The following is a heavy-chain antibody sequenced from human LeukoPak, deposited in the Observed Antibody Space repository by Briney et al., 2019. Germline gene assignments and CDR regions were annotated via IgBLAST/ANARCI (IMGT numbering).Heavy chain of an antibody. CDR3: ARDRTASDY. CDR1: GFYFANYA. CDR2: ISNSSSYI. D-gene: IGHD4-17*01. V-gene: IGHV3-21*01. J-gene: IGHJ4*02. Sequence: GGSLRLSCAASGFYFANYAMNWVRQAPGKGLEWVSSISNSSSYIYYADSVKGRFTISRDNAKNSLYLQMNSLRAEDTAVYYCARDRTASDYWGQGTLVTVSS.